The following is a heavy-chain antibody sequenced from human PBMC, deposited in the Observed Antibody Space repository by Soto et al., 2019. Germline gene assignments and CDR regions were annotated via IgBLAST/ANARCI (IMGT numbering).Heavy chain of an antibody. J-gene: IGHJ4*02. Sequence: GESLKISCEASGYIFSTYSIAWVRQIPGKGLEWVGVVSPSDSETRYSPSFQGQVTISVDKSINPAYLQWNSLQASDTAIYYCARPDSASIYWMVALDFWGQGTRVTVSS. CDR2: VSPSDSET. CDR3: ARPDSASIYWMVALDF. CDR1: GYIFSTYS. V-gene: IGHV5-51*01. D-gene: IGHD2-15*01.